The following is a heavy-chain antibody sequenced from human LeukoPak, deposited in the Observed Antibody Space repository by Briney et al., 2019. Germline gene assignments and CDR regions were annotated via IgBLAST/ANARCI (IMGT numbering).Heavy chain of an antibody. V-gene: IGHV4-61*08. J-gene: IGHJ3*02. CDR1: GDPVSSGDFY. Sequence: SATLSLTCTVSGDPVSSGDFYWSWIRQSPGRGLQWIAYTHHTGSSNYSPSLRSRVTISMDTSKNQFSLNLNSATAADTAVYYCARQLAQAEGRAFDIWGQGTKVTVSS. CDR2: THHTGSS. CDR3: ARQLAQAEGRAFDI. D-gene: IGHD6-19*01.